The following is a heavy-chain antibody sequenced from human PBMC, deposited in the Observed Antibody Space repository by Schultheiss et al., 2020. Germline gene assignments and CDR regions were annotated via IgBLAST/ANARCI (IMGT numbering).Heavy chain of an antibody. CDR1: GYTFTGYY. J-gene: IGHJ4*02. CDR3: ARAGSSSSAFDY. CDR2: ISAYNGNT. Sequence: ASVKVSCKASGYTFTGYYMQWVRQAPGQGLEWMGWISAYNGNTNYAQKLQGRVTMTTDKSTSTAYMELSSLRSEDTAVYYCARAGSSSSAFDYWGQGTLVTVSS. D-gene: IGHD6-13*01. V-gene: IGHV1-18*04.